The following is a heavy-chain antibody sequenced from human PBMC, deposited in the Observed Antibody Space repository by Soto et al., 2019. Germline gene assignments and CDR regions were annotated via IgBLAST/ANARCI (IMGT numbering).Heavy chain of an antibody. D-gene: IGHD3-22*01. Sequence: QVQLQESGPGLVKPSQTLSLTCTVSGASISGGDYYWTWIRQPPGKGLEWSGSIYYTGHTYSNPSLETRLSLSVDPSNNQFALRLTSVTAPDTAIYYCARATYDSSTYYLDSWGQGTLVTVSS. CDR3: ARATYDSSTYYLDS. V-gene: IGHV4-30-4*01. CDR2: IYYTGHT. J-gene: IGHJ4*02. CDR1: GASISGGDYY.